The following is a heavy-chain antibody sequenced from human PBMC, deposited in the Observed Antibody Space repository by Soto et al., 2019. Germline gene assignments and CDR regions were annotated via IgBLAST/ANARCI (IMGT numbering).Heavy chain of an antibody. J-gene: IGHJ4*02. CDR2: IYYSGNT. V-gene: IGHV4-59*01. CDR3: ARERFSEEYFDY. Sequence: SETLSLTCTLSGGSISAYYWSWIRRPPGKGLEWAGNIYYSGNTKYNPSLKSRVSISVDTSKNQFSLRLNSVTAADTAVYYCARERFSEEYFDYWGQGIMVTVSS. CDR1: GGSISAYY.